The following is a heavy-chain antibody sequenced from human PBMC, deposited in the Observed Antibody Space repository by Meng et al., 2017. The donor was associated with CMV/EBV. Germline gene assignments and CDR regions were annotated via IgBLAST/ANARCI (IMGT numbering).Heavy chain of an antibody. Sequence: ISWNGSGYSFTSSWISWVRPLPGKGLEWMGRIDPSDSYPNSSPSFQGHVTISADKSISTAYLQWSSLKASDTAMYYCARGSGGATGWGQGTLVTVSS. J-gene: IGHJ4*02. D-gene: IGHD1-26*01. CDR3: ARGSGGATG. CDR2: IDPSDSYP. CDR1: GYSFTSSW. V-gene: IGHV5-10-1*01.